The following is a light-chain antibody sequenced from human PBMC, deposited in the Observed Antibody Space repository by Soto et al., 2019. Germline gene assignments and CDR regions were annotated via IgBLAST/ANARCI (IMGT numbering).Light chain of an antibody. Sequence: QSALTQPASVSGSPGQSITISCTGTSSDVGGYNYVSWYQLHPGKAPKLMISEVTNRPSGVSSRFSGSKSGNTASLTISGLQADDEADYYCSSYTSSSNPYVFGTGTKVTVL. J-gene: IGLJ1*01. V-gene: IGLV2-14*01. CDR2: EVT. CDR3: SSYTSSSNPYV. CDR1: SSDVGGYNY.